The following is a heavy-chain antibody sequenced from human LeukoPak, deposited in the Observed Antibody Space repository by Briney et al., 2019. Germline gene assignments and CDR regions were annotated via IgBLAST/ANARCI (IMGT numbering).Heavy chain of an antibody. J-gene: IGHJ4*02. CDR2: ISGSGGST. Sequence: GGSLRLSCAASGFTFSSYAMSWVRQAPGKGLEWVSAISGSGGSTYYADSVKGRFTISRDNSKNTLYVQMNSLRAEDTAVYHCAKYDSSGYYTVDYWGQGTLVTVSS. CDR1: GFTFSSYA. CDR3: AKYDSSGYYTVDY. D-gene: IGHD3-22*01. V-gene: IGHV3-23*01.